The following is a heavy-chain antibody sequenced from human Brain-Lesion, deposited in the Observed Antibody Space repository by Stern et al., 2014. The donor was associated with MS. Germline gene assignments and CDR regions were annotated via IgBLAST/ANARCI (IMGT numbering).Heavy chain of an antibody. CDR2: ISTTASNI. D-gene: IGHD2-2*01. CDR3: AISSSRYYFDS. Sequence: QVQLVESGGTLVKPGGSLRLSCAASGFLFSDYYMKWSRQAPGQGREWVSHISTTASNIYYADSVKGRFTISRDNTKNSLFLLMSSLRAEDTAVYYCAISSSRYYFDSWGLGTLVTVSS. J-gene: IGHJ4*02. CDR1: GFLFSDYY. V-gene: IGHV3-11*01.